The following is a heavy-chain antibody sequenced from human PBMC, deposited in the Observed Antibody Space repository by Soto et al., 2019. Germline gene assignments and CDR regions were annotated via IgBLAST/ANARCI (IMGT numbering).Heavy chain of an antibody. Sequence: NPSETLSLTCTVSGGSISSGGYYWSWIRQHPGKGLEWIGYIYYSGSTYYNPSLKSRVTISEDTSKNQFSLKLSSVTAADTAVYYCARPSGSYLYYFDYWGQGTLVTVSS. CDR2: IYYSGST. V-gene: IGHV4-31*03. J-gene: IGHJ4*02. CDR1: GGSISSGGYY. CDR3: ARPSGSYLYYFDY. D-gene: IGHD1-26*01.